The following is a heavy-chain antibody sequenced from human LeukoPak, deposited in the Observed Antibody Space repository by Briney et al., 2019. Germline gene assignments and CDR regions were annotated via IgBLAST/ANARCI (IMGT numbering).Heavy chain of an antibody. CDR3: ARDPYYYDSSGYSEDY. V-gene: IGHV3-7*01. J-gene: IGHJ4*02. CDR2: INQDGSEK. D-gene: IGHD3-22*01. Sequence: GGSLRLSCAASGFTFSSYGLNWARQAPGKGLEWVANINQDGSEKNYVDSVKGRFTISRDNAKNSLYLQMNSLRAEDTAVYYCARDPYYYDSSGYSEDYRGQGTLVTVSS. CDR1: GFTFSSYG.